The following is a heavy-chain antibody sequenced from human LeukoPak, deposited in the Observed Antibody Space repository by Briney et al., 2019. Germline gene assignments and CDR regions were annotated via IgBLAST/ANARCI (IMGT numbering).Heavy chain of an antibody. Sequence: HPGGSLRLSCAASGFAFRDYAMSWVRQAPGKGLEWVSVISGGGATVHYTDSVKGRFTISRDNYKNTVSLQMNSLRAEDTAVYYCATDYYDRSGDYTFDHWGQGTQVTVSS. V-gene: IGHV3-23*01. J-gene: IGHJ4*02. CDR1: GFAFRDYA. CDR2: ISGGGATV. D-gene: IGHD3-22*01. CDR3: ATDYYDRSGDYTFDH.